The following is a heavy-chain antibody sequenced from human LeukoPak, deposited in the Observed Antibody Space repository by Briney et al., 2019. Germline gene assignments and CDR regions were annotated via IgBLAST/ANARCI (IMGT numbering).Heavy chain of an antibody. V-gene: IGHV3-72*01. CDR3: VREYFGGYDY. CDR2: SRHKENRYST. D-gene: IGHD2-15*01. CDR1: GFSFSVYY. J-gene: IGHJ4*02. Sequence: GGSLRLSCAASGFSFSVYYMAWVRQAPGKGLEWVGLSRHKENRYSTEYGASVKGRVTISRDDSKNLMYLEMKSLKSEDTAVYYCVREYFGGYDYWGQGTLVTVSS.